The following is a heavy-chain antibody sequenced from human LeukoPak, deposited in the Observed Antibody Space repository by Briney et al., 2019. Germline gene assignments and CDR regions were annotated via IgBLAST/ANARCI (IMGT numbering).Heavy chain of an antibody. CDR3: ARDRRGKAAAGLGEELTWCAP. CDR1: GYTFTSYG. D-gene: IGHD6-13*01. CDR2: ISAYNGNT. J-gene: IGHJ5*02. Sequence: ASVKVSCKASGYTFTSYGISWVRQAPGQGLEWMGWISAYNGNTNYAQKLQGRVTMTTDTSTSTAYMELRSLRSDDTAVYYCARDRRGKAAAGLGEELTWCAPGGKGTLVTVP. V-gene: IGHV1-18*01.